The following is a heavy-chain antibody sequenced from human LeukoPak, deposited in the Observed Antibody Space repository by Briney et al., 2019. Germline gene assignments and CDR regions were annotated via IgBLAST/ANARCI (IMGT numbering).Heavy chain of an antibody. D-gene: IGHD1-1*01. CDR1: GLTFNTYS. V-gene: IGHV3-48*04. J-gene: IGHJ4*02. Sequence: GGSGRLSCAACGLTFNTYSMNWAPQAPGRGLEWLSYISGTSGIIYYADSVKGRFTISRDNATNSLYLQMNSLRVEDTAVYYCAITLLNDDPYYLDHWGQGALVIVSS. CDR3: AITLLNDDPYYLDH. CDR2: ISGTSGII.